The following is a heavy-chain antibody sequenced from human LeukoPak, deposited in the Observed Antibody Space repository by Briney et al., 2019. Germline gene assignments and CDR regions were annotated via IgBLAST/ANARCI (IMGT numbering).Heavy chain of an antibody. J-gene: IGHJ4*02. V-gene: IGHV4-30-2*01. Sequence: PSQTLSLTCAVSGGSISSGGYSWSWIRQPPGKGLEWIGYIYHSGSTYYNPSLKSRVTISVDRSKNQFSLKLSSVTAADTAVYYCARESGLKTYFDYWGQGTLVTVSS. CDR2: IYHSGST. CDR3: ARESGLKTYFDY. D-gene: IGHD3/OR15-3a*01. CDR1: GGSISSGGYS.